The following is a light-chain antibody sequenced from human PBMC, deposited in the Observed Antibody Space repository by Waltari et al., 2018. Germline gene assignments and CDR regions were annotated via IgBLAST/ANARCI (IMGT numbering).Light chain of an antibody. V-gene: IGKV1-27*01. Sequence: DIQMIPSPSSLSASVGDRVTITCRATQGISNYLAWYQQKPGKVPKLLIYAASTLQSGVPSRFSGSGSGTDFTLTISSLQPEDVATYYCQKYNRAPWTFGQGTKVDIK. CDR2: AAS. CDR1: QGISNY. J-gene: IGKJ1*01. CDR3: QKYNRAPWT.